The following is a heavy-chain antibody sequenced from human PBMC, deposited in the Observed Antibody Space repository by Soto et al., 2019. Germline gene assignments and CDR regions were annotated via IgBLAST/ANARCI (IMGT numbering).Heavy chain of an antibody. CDR3: ARDSTPRGACDI. V-gene: IGHV4-34*01. Sequence: PSAILSLTCAVYNGSFIVYYWTLIRQPPGKGLEWIGEINHSGSTNYNPSLKSRVTISVDTSKNQFSLKLSSVTAADTAVYYCARDSTPRGACDIWGQGTMVTVSS. J-gene: IGHJ3*02. CDR1: NGSFIVYY. D-gene: IGHD2-2*01. CDR2: INHSGST.